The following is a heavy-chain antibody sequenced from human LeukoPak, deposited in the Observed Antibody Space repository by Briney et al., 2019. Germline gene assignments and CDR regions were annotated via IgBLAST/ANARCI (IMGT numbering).Heavy chain of an antibody. D-gene: IGHD2-21*01. CDR1: GGTFSSYT. J-gene: IGHJ4*02. CDR3: ARDFWYGGDSRYFDY. V-gene: IGHV1-69*04. CDR2: IIPILGIA. Sequence: ASVKVSCKASGGTFSSYTISWVRQAPGQGLEWVGRIIPILGIANYAQKFQGRVTITADKSTSTAYMELSSLRSEDTAVYYCARDFWYGGDSRYFDYWGQGTLVTVSS.